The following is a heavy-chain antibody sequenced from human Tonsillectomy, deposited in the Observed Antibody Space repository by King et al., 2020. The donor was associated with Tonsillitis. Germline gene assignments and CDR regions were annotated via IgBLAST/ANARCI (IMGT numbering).Heavy chain of an antibody. CDR2: ISYDGSNK. CDR3: TRDRDDYIFDY. D-gene: IGHD4/OR15-4a*01. CDR1: GFTFSSYG. J-gene: IGHJ4*02. Sequence: VQLVESGGGVVQPGRSLRLSCAASGFTFSSYGMHWVRQAPGKGLEWVAVISYDGSNKYYADSVKGRFTNSRDNSKNTLYLQMNSLRAEDTAVYYCTRDRDDYIFDYWGQGKLVTVSS. V-gene: IGHV3-33*05.